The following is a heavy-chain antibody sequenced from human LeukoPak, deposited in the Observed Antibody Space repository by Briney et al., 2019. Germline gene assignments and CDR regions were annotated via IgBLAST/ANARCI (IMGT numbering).Heavy chain of an antibody. CDR3: ARHARERYFDWLEVEHFDY. CDR1: GGSISSYY. CDR2: IYYSGST. Sequence: PSETLSLTCTVSGGSISSYYWSWIRQPPGKGLEWIGYIYYSGSTNYNPSLKSRVTISVDTSKNQFSLKLSSVTAADTAVYYCARHARERYFDWLEVEHFDYWGQGTLVTVSS. J-gene: IGHJ4*02. V-gene: IGHV4-59*08. D-gene: IGHD3-9*01.